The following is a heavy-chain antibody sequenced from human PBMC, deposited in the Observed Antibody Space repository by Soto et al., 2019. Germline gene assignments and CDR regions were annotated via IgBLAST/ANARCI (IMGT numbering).Heavy chain of an antibody. D-gene: IGHD3-9*01. CDR1: GGSITSNW. CDR2: IHHSGSF. Sequence: QVQLQESGPGLVNPSGTLSLTCAVSGGSITSNWWSWVRHPPGKGLEWIGEIHHSGSFNYNPSLRXRVTISIDKSKNKLSLKLTSVTAADTAVHYCVSNDWYRFDPWGQGTLVTVSS. J-gene: IGHJ5*02. CDR3: VSNDWYRFDP. V-gene: IGHV4-4*02.